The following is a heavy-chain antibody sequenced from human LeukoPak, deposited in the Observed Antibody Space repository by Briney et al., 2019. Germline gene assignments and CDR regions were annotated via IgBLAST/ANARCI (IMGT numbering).Heavy chain of an antibody. CDR2: ISGSGGST. Sequence: GESLRLSCAASGFTFSNYAMSWVRQAPGKGLEWVSAISGSGGSTYYADSVKGRFTISRDNSRNTLYLQMNSLRVEDTAVYYCAKDVGKWESLHFFDYWGQGTLVTVSS. CDR1: GFTFSNYA. J-gene: IGHJ4*02. D-gene: IGHD1-26*01. V-gene: IGHV3-23*01. CDR3: AKDVGKWESLHFFDY.